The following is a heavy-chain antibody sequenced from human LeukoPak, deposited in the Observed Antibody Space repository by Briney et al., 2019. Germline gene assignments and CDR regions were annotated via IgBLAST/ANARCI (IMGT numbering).Heavy chain of an antibody. CDR3: ARRKRFGAVVPAANMTPGGYYYYYMDV. J-gene: IGHJ6*03. D-gene: IGHD2-2*01. CDR1: GFTFSSYG. CDR2: IWYDGSNK. V-gene: IGHV3-33*01. Sequence: GRSLRLSCAASGFTFSSYGMHWVRQAPGKGLEWVAVIWYDGSNKYYADSVKGRFTISRDNSKNTLYLQMNSLRAEDTAVYYCARRKRFGAVVPAANMTPGGYYYYYMDVWGKGTTVTVSS.